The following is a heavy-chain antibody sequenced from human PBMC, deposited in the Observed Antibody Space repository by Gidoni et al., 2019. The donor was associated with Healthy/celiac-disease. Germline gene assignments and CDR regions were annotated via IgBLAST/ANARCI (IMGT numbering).Heavy chain of an antibody. CDR1: GGTSSSDA. CDR3: ARGYYYDSSGYSFPRPPFDY. J-gene: IGHJ4*02. D-gene: IGHD3-22*01. V-gene: IGHV1-69*01. Sequence: QVQLVQSGAEVKKPGSSVKVSCKASGGTSSSDAISWVRQAPGQGLEWMGGIIPIFGTANYAQKFQGRVTITADESTSTAYMELSSLRSEDTAVYYCARGYYYDSSGYSFPRPPFDYWGQGTLVTVSS. CDR2: IIPIFGTA.